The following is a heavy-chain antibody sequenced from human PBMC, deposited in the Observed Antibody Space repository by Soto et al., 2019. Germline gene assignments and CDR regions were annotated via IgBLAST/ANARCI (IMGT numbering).Heavy chain of an antibody. CDR1: GFNFTTYA. CDR3: AKDQTYSGSYYGWSAAWDV. Sequence: QVQLVESGGGVVQPGRSLRLSCAASGFNFTTYAMHWVRQAPGTGLEWVARISSDGDKKFYADSLKDRFFISRDNSMNTLYWQVNNVRSGDMVIYYCAKDQTYSGSYYGWSAAWDVWGQGTTVTVSS. D-gene: IGHD1-26*01. CDR2: ISSDGDKK. J-gene: IGHJ6*02. V-gene: IGHV3-30*18.